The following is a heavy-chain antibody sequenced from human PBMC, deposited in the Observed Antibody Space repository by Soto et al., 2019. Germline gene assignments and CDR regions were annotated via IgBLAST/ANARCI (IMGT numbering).Heavy chain of an antibody. CDR1: GFPFSTYW. D-gene: IGHD1-1*01. CDR2: IKDDGSDK. J-gene: IGHJ4*02. CDR3: ARDYAYNDDY. V-gene: IGHV3-7*01. Sequence: GGSLRLSCAASGFPFSTYWMSWVRQAPGKGLEWMANIKDDGSDKYYVDSVKGRFTISRDNAKNSLYLQMNSLRAEDTAVYYCARDYAYNDDYWGQGTMVTVSS.